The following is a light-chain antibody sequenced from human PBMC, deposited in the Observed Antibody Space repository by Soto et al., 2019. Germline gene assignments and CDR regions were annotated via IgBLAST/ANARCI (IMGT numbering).Light chain of an antibody. Sequence: DIVMTQSPATLSAYPGERATLSCRASQSVSSNLAWYQQKPGQAPRLLIYGASSRATGIPDRFSGSGSGTDFTLTISRLEPEDFAVYYCHQYGSSPQTFGQGTKVDIK. V-gene: IGKV3-20*01. CDR1: QSVSSN. J-gene: IGKJ1*01. CDR3: HQYGSSPQT. CDR2: GAS.